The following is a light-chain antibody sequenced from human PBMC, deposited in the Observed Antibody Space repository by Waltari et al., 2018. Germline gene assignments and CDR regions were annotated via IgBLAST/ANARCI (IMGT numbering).Light chain of an antibody. CDR3: AAWDDNLNGWV. CDR2: GNN. J-gene: IGLJ3*02. V-gene: IGLV1-44*01. CDR1: SSNLGSNT. Sequence: QSVLTQPPSASGTPGQRFAISCSGSSSNLGSNTVNWYQQLPGTAPNLLIYGNNQRPSGVPDRFSGSKSGTSASLAIGGLQSDDEADYYCAAWDDNLNGWVFGGGTMLAVL.